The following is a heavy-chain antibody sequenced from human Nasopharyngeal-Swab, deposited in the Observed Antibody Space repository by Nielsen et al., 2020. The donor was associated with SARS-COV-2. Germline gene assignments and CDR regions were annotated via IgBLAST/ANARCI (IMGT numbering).Heavy chain of an antibody. V-gene: IGHV4-59*01. J-gene: IGHJ6*02. CDR1: GGSISSYY. CDR2: IYYSGST. CDR3: ARGNYYYYGMDV. Sequence: SETLSLTCTVSGGSISSYYWSWIRQLPGKGLEWIGYIYYSGSTNYNPSLKSRVTISVDTSKNQFSLKLSSVTAADTAVYYCARGNYYYYGMDVWGQGTTVTVSS.